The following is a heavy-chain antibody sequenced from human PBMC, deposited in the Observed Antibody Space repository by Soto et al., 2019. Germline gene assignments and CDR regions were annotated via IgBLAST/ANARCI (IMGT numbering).Heavy chain of an antibody. J-gene: IGHJ3*02. D-gene: IGHD3-22*01. CDR2: IIPIFGTA. CDR1: GGTFSSYA. V-gene: IGHV1-69*13. CDR3: AILPSYYYDSNAFDI. Sequence: SVKVSCKASGGTFSSYAISWVRQAPGQGLEWMGGIIPIFGTANYAQKFQGRVTITADESTSTAYMELSSLRSEDTAVYYCAILPSYYYDSNAFDIWGQGAMVTVSS.